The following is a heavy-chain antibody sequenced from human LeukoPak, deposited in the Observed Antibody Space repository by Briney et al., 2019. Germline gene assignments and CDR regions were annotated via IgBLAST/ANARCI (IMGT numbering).Heavy chain of an antibody. CDR3: ARDETKGFDS. J-gene: IGHJ5*01. V-gene: IGHV3-21*01. CDR1: GFTFSNYN. Sequence: PGGSLRLSCGASGFTFSNYNMNWVRQAPGEGLEWVSSINSRSTYIFYADSVMGRFTISRDNAKNSLFLQMNSLRAEDTAVYYCARDETKGFDSWGQETLVTVSS. D-gene: IGHD1-14*01. CDR2: INSRSTYI.